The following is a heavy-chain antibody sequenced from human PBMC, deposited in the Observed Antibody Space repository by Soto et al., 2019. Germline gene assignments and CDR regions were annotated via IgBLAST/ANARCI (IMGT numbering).Heavy chain of an antibody. CDR3: ASRDPGTSVDY. J-gene: IGHJ4*02. Sequence: SETLSLTCAVSGGSFTSNNWWTCFRQPPGQGLECIGEIYRTGSTNYNPSLKSRVTISLDKSENQFSLKVTSLTAADTAVYYCASRDPGTSVDYWGQGTLVTVSS. D-gene: IGHD1-7*01. CDR1: GGSFTSNNW. V-gene: IGHV4-4*02. CDR2: IYRTGST.